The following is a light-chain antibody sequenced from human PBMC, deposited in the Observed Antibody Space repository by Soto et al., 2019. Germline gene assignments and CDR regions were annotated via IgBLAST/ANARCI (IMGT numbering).Light chain of an antibody. Sequence: EIVLTQSPGTLSLSPGERATLSCRASQRVSSSYLAWYQQKPGQATRLLIYGASSRATGIPDRFSGSGSGTDFSVTISRLEPADFAVYYCQQYGSSPYTFGQGTKLEIK. V-gene: IGKV3-20*01. CDR2: GAS. CDR3: QQYGSSPYT. CDR1: QRVSSSY. J-gene: IGKJ2*01.